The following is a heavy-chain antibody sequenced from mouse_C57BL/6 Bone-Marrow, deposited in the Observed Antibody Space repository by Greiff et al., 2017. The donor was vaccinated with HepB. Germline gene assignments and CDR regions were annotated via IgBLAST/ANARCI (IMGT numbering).Heavy chain of an antibody. Sequence: QVQLQQSGAELARPGASVKLSCKASGYTFTSYGISWVKQRTGQGLEWIGEIYPRSGNTYYNEKFKGKATLTADKSSSTAYMELRSLTSEDSAVYFCARPGSSYPYFDVWGTGTTVTVSS. CDR2: IYPRSGNT. D-gene: IGHD1-1*01. CDR1: GYTFTSYG. V-gene: IGHV1-81*01. CDR3: ARPGSSYPYFDV. J-gene: IGHJ1*03.